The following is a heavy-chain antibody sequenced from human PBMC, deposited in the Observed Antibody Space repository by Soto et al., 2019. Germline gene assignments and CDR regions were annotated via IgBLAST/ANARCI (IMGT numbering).Heavy chain of an antibody. Sequence: SETLSLTCNVSGGPLTTYFWSWIRQPPGRGLEWIGYVSYFGTTNYNPSLRSRVTILIDMSKNQFSLKMTSVTAADTAVYYCARGGGPTTTTLTTYDYWAQGSLVTVSS. CDR1: GGPLTTYF. D-gene: IGHD4-17*01. V-gene: IGHV4-59*01. CDR3: ARGGGPTTTTLTTYDY. CDR2: VSYFGTT. J-gene: IGHJ4*02.